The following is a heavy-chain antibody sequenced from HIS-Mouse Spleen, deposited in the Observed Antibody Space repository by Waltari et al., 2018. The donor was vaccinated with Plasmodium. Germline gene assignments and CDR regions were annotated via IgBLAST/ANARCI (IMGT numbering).Heavy chain of an antibody. V-gene: IGHV4-39*07. CDR3: ARVPYYYDSSGYGMGWFDP. CDR1: GGSISSSSYY. J-gene: IGHJ5*02. CDR2: IDYSGTT. D-gene: IGHD3-22*01. Sequence: QLQLQESGPGLVKPSETLSLTCTVSGGSISSSSYYWGWIRQPPGEGLVWIGSIDYSGTTYYNPSLKSRGSIAVDTSKNQFSLKLGSVTAADTAVYYCARVPYYYDSSGYGMGWFDPWGQGTLVTVSS.